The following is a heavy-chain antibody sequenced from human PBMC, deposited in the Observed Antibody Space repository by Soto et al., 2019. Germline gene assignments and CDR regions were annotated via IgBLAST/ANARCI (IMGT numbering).Heavy chain of an antibody. CDR2: IIPIFGTA. D-gene: IGHD3-22*01. Sequence: QVQLVQSGAEVKKPGSSVKVSCKASGGTFSSYAISWVRQAPGQGLEWMGGIIPIFGTANYAQKFQGRVTITADESTSTDYMELSSLRSEDTAVYYCARPGDSSGYYHYGMDVWGQGTTVTVSS. CDR1: GGTFSSYA. V-gene: IGHV1-69*12. J-gene: IGHJ6*02. CDR3: ARPGDSSGYYHYGMDV.